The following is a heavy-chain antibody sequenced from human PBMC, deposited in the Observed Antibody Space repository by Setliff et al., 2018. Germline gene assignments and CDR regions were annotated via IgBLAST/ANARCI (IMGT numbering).Heavy chain of an antibody. Sequence: GASVKVSCKPSGYTFTSHYMHWVRQAPGLGLEWMGTINPSSGRTSYAQKFQGRVTMTRDTSTSTVYMDMSSLRSEDTAVYYCARDVFPYHYEGAFDIWGQGTMVTVS. D-gene: IGHD3-22*01. CDR1: GYTFTSHY. J-gene: IGHJ3*02. CDR2: INPSSGRT. V-gene: IGHV1-46*01. CDR3: ARDVFPYHYEGAFDI.